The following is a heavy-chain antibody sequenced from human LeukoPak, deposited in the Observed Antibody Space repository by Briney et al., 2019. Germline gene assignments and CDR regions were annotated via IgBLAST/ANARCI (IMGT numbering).Heavy chain of an antibody. V-gene: IGHV3-53*01. CDR2: IYSGGST. D-gene: IGHD2-2*01. Sequence: GGSLRLSRAASGFTVSSNYMSWVRQAPGKGLEWVSVIYSGGSTYYADSVKGRFTISRDNSKNTLYLQMNSLRVEDTAVYYCARDWDCTSSSCYDAFDIWGQGTMVTVSS. CDR3: ARDWDCTSSSCYDAFDI. CDR1: GFTVSSNY. J-gene: IGHJ3*02.